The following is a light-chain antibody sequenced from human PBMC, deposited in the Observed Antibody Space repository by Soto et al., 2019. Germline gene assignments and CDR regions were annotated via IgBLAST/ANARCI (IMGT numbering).Light chain of an antibody. J-gene: IGKJ1*01. V-gene: IGKV2-30*01. CDR1: QSLVYSDGNTY. Sequence: DVVMTQSPLSLPVTLGQPASISCRSSQSLVYSDGNTYLNWFQQRPGQSPRRLIYEVSNRDSGVPDRFSGSVSGTDFTLKISRVEAEDVGVYYCMQGTHWPPWTFGQGTKVEIK. CDR3: MQGTHWPPWT. CDR2: EVS.